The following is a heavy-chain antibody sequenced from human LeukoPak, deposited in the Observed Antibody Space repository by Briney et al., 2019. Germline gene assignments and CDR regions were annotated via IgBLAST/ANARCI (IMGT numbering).Heavy chain of an antibody. V-gene: IGHV1-18*01. CDR1: GYTFTSYG. Sequence: ASVKVSCKASGYTFTSYGISWVRQAPGQGLEWMGWISAYNGNTNYAQKLQGRVTMTTDTSTSTAYMELRSLRSDDTAVYYCARDPSLYCSSTSCSWFDPWGQGTLVTVSS. D-gene: IGHD2-2*01. CDR2: ISAYNGNT. J-gene: IGHJ5*02. CDR3: ARDPSLYCSSTSCSWFDP.